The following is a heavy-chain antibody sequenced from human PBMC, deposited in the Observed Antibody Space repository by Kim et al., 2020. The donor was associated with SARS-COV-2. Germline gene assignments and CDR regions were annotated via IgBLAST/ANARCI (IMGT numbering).Heavy chain of an antibody. Sequence: GGSLRLSCAASGFSVSNSYMSWVRQAPGKGLEWVSVIYSGDSTYYADSVKGRFTISRDTSKNTLYLQMNSLRVEDTAVYYCARDWNSYWYFYLWGGGTLVPVPS. D-gene: IGHD1-7*01. CDR1: GFSVSNSY. J-gene: IGHJ2*01. CDR2: IYSGDST. V-gene: IGHV3-53*01. CDR3: ARDWNSYWYFYL.